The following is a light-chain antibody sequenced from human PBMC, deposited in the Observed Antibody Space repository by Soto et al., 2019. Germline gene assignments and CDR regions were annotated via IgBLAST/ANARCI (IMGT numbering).Light chain of an antibody. CDR1: QDISSY. V-gene: IGKV1-9*01. CDR3: QQLNRFPRT. CDR2: AAS. J-gene: IGKJ1*01. Sequence: DIQLTQSPSFLAASVGDIVIITCRASQDISSYLAWYQQRPGKVPRFLTHAASTLQSGVPSRFSAAGSGTTFTLTISVQQPEDIATYYGQQLNRFPRTFGQGTNVEV.